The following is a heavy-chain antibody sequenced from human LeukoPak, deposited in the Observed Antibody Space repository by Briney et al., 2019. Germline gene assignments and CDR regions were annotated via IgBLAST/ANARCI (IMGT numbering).Heavy chain of an antibody. J-gene: IGHJ3*02. CDR1: GYSFTSYW. CDR3: ARPIGYCSGGSRYSGAFDI. Sequence: GESLKISCKGSGYSFTSYWISWVRQMPGKGLEWMGRIDPSDSYTNYSPSFQGHVTISADKSISTAYLQWSSLKASDTAMYYCARPIGYCSGGSRYSGAFDIWGQGTMVTVSS. V-gene: IGHV5-10-1*01. CDR2: IDPSDSYT. D-gene: IGHD2-15*01.